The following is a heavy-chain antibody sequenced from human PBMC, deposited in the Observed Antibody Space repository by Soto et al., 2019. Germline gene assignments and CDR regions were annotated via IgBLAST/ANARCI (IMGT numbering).Heavy chain of an antibody. CDR1: GFTFSSYA. Sequence: GGSLRLSCAASGFTFSSYAMSWVRQAPGKGLEWVSSITSTGDRAYYADSVKGRFTVSRDNSKNTLYLQMNSLRAEDTAVYYCAKYYMVTRGPFDYWGQGTLVPVSS. J-gene: IGHJ4*02. V-gene: IGHV3-23*01. CDR3: AKYYMVTRGPFDY. CDR2: ITSTGDRA. D-gene: IGHD5-18*01.